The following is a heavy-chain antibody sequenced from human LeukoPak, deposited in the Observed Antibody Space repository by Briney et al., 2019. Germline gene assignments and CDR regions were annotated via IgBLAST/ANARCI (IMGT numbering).Heavy chain of an antibody. Sequence: SETLSLTCAVYGGSFSGYYWSLIRQPPGKGLEWIGEINHSGSTNYNPSLKSRVTISVDTSKNQFSLKLSSVTAADTAVYYCARLRKTSDYWGQGPWSPSPQ. D-gene: IGHD3-3*01. J-gene: IGHJ4*02. V-gene: IGHV4-34*01. CDR3: ARLRKTSDY. CDR1: GGSFSGYY. CDR2: INHSGST.